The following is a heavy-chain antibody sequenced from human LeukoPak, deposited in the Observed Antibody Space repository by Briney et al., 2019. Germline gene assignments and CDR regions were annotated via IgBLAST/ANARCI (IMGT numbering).Heavy chain of an antibody. V-gene: IGHV5-51*04. CDR2: IYPGVSDT. Sequence: GESLKISCQGSGYRLTNYWIGWVRQMPGKGLEWMGVIYPGVSDTRHSPPFQDQVTISADKPISTAYLQWSSLKASDTAMYYCATLYSNYPNWFDPWGQGTLVTVSS. J-gene: IGHJ5*02. D-gene: IGHD4-11*01. CDR3: ATLYSNYPNWFDP. CDR1: GYRLTNYW.